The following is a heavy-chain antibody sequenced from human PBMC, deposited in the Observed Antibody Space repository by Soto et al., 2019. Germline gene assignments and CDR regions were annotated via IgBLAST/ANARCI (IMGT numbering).Heavy chain of an antibody. CDR1: GFSFRIYS. CDR2: ISSDSGTI. CDR3: ARGRLWSFDF. J-gene: IGHJ4*02. D-gene: IGHD3-10*01. Sequence: GVSMKLSCVVSGFSFRIYSMNWVRQAPGKGLEWISYISSDSGTIYYADSLKGRFTISRDNGKNSLYLQMNSLTDEDTAVYYCARGRLWSFDFWGQGTLVPVSS. V-gene: IGHV3-48*02.